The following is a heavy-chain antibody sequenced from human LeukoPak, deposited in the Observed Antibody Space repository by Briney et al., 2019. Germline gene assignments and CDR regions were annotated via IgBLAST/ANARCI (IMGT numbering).Heavy chain of an antibody. V-gene: IGHV1-46*01. CDR1: GYTFSSYY. CDR2: INPSGDTT. D-gene: IGHD4-17*01. J-gene: IGHJ4*02. CDR3: AKDGGDYEFDY. Sequence: GPVKVSCKASGYTFSSYYMHWVRQAPGQGLEWMGIINPSGDTTSYAQKFQGRVTMTRDTSTSTVQLELSSLRSEDTAVYYCAKDGGDYEFDYWGQGTLVTVSS.